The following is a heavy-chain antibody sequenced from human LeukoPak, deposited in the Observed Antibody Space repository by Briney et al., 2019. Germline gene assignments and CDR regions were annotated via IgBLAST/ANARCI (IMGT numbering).Heavy chain of an antibody. V-gene: IGHV4-59*01. CDR1: AGSISSYS. CDR2: IYYSGST. J-gene: IGHJ4*02. Sequence: SETLSLTCTVSAGSISSYSWSWIRQPAGQGREWIGYIYYSGSTNYNPSLKSRVTISVDTSKNQFSLKLSSVTAADTAVYYCARGVGSRTFDYWGQGTLVTVSS. CDR3: ARGVGSRTFDY. D-gene: IGHD1-26*01.